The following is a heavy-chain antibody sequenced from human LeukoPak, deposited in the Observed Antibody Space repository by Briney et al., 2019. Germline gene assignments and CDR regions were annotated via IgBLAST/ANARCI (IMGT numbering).Heavy chain of an antibody. CDR1: GYSFTSYW. V-gene: IGHV5-51*01. J-gene: IGHJ4*02. Sequence: GESLKISCKGSGYSFTSYWIGWVRQMPGKGLEWMGIIYPDDSDTRYSPSFQGQVTISADKSISTAYLQWSSLKASDTAMYYCALLQGGSGWYTGYFDYWGQGTLVTVSS. D-gene: IGHD6-19*01. CDR3: ALLQGGSGWYTGYFDY. CDR2: IYPDDSDT.